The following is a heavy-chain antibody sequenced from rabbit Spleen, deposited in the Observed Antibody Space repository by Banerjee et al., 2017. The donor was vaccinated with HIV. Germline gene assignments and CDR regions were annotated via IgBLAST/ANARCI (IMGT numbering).Heavy chain of an antibody. CDR2: IYAGSSGRT. D-gene: IGHD4-1*01. Sequence: QEQLVESGGGLVQPEGSLTLTCKASGFSFSGSYFMCWVRQAPGKGLEWIACIYAGSSGRTYYASWAKGRFTISKTSSTTVTLQMTSLTAADTATYFCARGTDSKSRLDLWGPGTLVTVS. J-gene: IGHJ6*01. V-gene: IGHV1S45*01. CDR1: GFSFSGSYF. CDR3: ARGTDSKSRLDL.